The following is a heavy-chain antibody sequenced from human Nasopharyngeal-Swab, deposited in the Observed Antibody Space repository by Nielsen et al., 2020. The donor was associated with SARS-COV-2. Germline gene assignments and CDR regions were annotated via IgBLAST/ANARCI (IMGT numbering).Heavy chain of an antibody. J-gene: IGHJ4*02. CDR3: ARLSRRWLQYYFDY. V-gene: IGHV4-39*01. CDR1: GRSISSSSYY. Sequence: SETLSLTCTVSGRSISSSSYYWGWLRQPPGKGLEWIGSTSYSGSTYYNPSLKSRVTISVDTSKNQFSLRLSSVTAADTAVYYCARLSRRWLQYYFDYWGQGTLVTVSS. CDR2: TSYSGST. D-gene: IGHD5-24*01.